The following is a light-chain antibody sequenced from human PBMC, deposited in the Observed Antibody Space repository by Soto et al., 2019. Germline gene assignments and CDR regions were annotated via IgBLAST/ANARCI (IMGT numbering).Light chain of an antibody. CDR3: QQTYSTPYT. CDR1: QSISSY. Sequence: DIQMTQSPSSLSASVGDRVTITCRASQSISSYLNWYQHKPGKAPKLLIYAASSLQSAVPTRFSGSGSATAFTLTISSLQPEDCATYYCQQTYSTPYTFGKGTKLEIK. V-gene: IGKV1-39*01. J-gene: IGKJ2*01. CDR2: AAS.